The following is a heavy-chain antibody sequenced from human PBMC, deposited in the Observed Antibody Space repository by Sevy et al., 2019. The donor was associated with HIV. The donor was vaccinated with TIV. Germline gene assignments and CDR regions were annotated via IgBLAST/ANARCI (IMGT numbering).Heavy chain of an antibody. D-gene: IGHD2-8*01. CDR3: AREGCTKPHDY. CDR2: LSFGCGEI. CDR1: GFTFSKYS. J-gene: IGHJ4*02. Sequence: GGSLRLSCAASGFTFSKYSMSWVRQPPGKGLEWVSTLSFGCGEINYADSVKGRFTISRDKSKSSVYLQMNNLRPEDTAVYYCAREGCTKPHDYWGQGTLVTVSS. V-gene: IGHV3-23*01.